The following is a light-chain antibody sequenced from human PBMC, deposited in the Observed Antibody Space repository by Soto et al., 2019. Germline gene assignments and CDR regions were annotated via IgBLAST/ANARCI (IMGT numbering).Light chain of an antibody. CDR3: QQYNNWPPTWT. V-gene: IGKV3-20*01. CDR2: GAS. J-gene: IGKJ1*01. CDR1: QSVSSRY. Sequence: EIMLTQAPGTLSLSQGERATLSCRASQSVSSRYLAWYQQKPGQAPRLLIYGASSRATGIPDRFSGSGSGTEFTLTISSLQTEDFAVYYCQQYNNWPPTWTFGQGSKVDI.